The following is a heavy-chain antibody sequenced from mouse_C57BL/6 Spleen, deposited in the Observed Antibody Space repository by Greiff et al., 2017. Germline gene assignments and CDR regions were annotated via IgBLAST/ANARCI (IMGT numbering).Heavy chain of an antibody. CDR2: INPNNGGT. CDR1: GYTFTDYY. CDR3: AREFYGNYGY. V-gene: IGHV1-26*01. J-gene: IGHJ2*01. Sequence: VQLQQSGPELVKPGASVKISCKASGYTFTDYYLNWVKRRHGKSLEWIGDINPNNGGTSYNQKFKGKATLTVDKSSSTAYMELRSLTSEDSAVYYCAREFYGNYGYWGQGTTLTVSS. D-gene: IGHD2-1*01.